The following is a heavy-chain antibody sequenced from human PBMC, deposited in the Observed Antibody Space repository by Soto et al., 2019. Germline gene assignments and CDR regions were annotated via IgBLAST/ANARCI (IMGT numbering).Heavy chain of an antibody. D-gene: IGHD6-13*01. CDR2: IIPIFGTA. V-gene: IGHV1-69*01. CDR1: GGTLSSYA. CDR3: ASIAAAAYYYGMDV. J-gene: IGHJ6*01. Sequence: QVHLVQSGAEVKKPGSSVKVSCKASGGTLSSYAISWVRQAPGQGLEWMGGIIPIFGTANYAQKFQGRVTITADESTSTAYRELSSLRCEDTAVYYCASIAAAAYYYGMDVWGQGTTVAVCS.